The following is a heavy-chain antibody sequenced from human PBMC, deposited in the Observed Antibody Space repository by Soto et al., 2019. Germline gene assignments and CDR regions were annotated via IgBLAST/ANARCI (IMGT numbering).Heavy chain of an antibody. CDR1: GFTFSSYA. D-gene: IGHD4-17*01. CDR3: ATGYLATVVTHTRIDY. J-gene: IGHJ4*02. Sequence: QPGGSLRLSCAASGFTFSSYAMSWVRQAPGKGLEWVSAISGSGGSTYYADSVKGRFTISRDNSKNTLYLQMNSLRAEDTAVYYCATGYLATVVTHTRIDYWGQGTLVTVSS. V-gene: IGHV3-23*01. CDR2: ISGSGGST.